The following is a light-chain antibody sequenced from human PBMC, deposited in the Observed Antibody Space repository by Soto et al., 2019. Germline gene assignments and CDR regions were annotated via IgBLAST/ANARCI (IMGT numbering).Light chain of an antibody. CDR2: KDN. Sequence: SYELAQPPSVSVSPGQTARITCSGDALPKQYAYWYQQKPGQAPVVVIYKDNERPSGIPERFSGSTSGTTVTLIISGVQAEDEADYFCQSSDSSGRYPYVFGSGTKVTVL. CDR3: QSSDSSGRYPYV. J-gene: IGLJ1*01. CDR1: ALPKQY. V-gene: IGLV3-25*02.